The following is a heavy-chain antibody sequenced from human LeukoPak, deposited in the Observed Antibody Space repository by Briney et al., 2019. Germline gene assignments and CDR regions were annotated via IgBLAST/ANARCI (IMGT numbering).Heavy chain of an antibody. Sequence: PSETLSLTCTVSGGSISSYYWSWIRQPPGKGLEWIGYIYYSGSTNYNPSLKSRVTISVDTSKNQFSLKLSSVTAADTAVYYCARSHIAEDDAFDIWGQGAMVTVSS. CDR1: GGSISSYY. V-gene: IGHV4-59*01. D-gene: IGHD6-13*01. CDR3: ARSHIAEDDAFDI. J-gene: IGHJ3*02. CDR2: IYYSGST.